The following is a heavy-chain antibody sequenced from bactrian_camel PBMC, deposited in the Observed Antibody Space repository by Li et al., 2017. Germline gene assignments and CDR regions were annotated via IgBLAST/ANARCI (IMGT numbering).Heavy chain of an antibody. V-gene: IGHV3S1*01. CDR3: AASKSPTCGGRPSSSLSSGY. Sequence: HVQLVESGGGSVQAGGSLKLSCVITYDCCCVGWLRQYPGKDREGVAFIYNGGVSTYYDDSVKGRFTISHDSAKKTLYLQMNSLKPEDTAIYYCAASKSPTCGGRPSSSLSSGYWGQGTQVTVS. D-gene: IGHD2*01. CDR2: IYNGGVST. CDR1: TYDCCC. J-gene: IGHJ6*01.